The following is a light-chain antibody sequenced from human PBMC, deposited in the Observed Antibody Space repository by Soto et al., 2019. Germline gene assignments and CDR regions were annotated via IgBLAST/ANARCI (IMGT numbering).Light chain of an antibody. J-gene: IGKJ1*01. V-gene: IGKV1-27*01. CDR3: QKYNSAPWT. CDR2: AAS. Sequence: DIQMTQSPSSLSASVGDRVTITCRASQGISNYLAWYQQKPGNAPKLLIYAASTLESGVPSRFSGSGSGTGFTLSISSLQPEDVATCYCQKYNSAPWTFGKGTKVEIK. CDR1: QGISNY.